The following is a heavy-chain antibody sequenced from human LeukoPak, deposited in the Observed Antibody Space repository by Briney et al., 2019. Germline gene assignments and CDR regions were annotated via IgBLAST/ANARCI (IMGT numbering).Heavy chain of an antibody. CDR3: ARDPYGARSEPAY. V-gene: IGHV3-48*01. Sequence: TGGSLRLSCAASGFTFSSYSMKWVRQAPGKGLEWVSYISSSSSSIYYADSVKGRFTISRDNAKNSLYLQMNSLRAEDTAVYYCARDPYGARSEPAYWGQGTLVTVSS. CDR1: GFTFSSYS. D-gene: IGHD4-17*01. J-gene: IGHJ4*02. CDR2: ISSSSSSI.